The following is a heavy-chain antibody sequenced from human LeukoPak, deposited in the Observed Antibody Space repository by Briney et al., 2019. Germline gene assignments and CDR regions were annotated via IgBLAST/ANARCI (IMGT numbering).Heavy chain of an antibody. J-gene: IGHJ3*02. CDR2: IYYSGST. Sequence: PSETLSLTCTVPGGSISSGGYYWSWIRQHPGKGLEWIGYIYYSGSTYYNPSLRSRVTISVDTSKNQFSLKLSSVTAADTAVYYCARGGGDTHAFDIWGQGTMVTVSS. CDR1: GGSISSGGYY. D-gene: IGHD2-21*01. V-gene: IGHV4-31*03. CDR3: ARGGGDTHAFDI.